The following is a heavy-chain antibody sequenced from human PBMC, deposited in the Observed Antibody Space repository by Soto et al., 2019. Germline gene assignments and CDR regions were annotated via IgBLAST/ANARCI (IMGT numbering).Heavy chain of an antibody. D-gene: IGHD2-8*01. J-gene: IGHJ3*02. CDR1: GFTFSSYD. V-gene: IGHV3-23*01. CDR2: ISGSGGST. Sequence: GSLRLSCAASGFTFSSYDMSWVRQAPGKGLEWVSAISGSGGSTYYADSVKGRFTISRDNSKNTLYVQMNSLRAEDTAIYYCAKEDDAWTNGHFDIWGQGTMVTVSS. CDR3: AKEDDAWTNGHFDI.